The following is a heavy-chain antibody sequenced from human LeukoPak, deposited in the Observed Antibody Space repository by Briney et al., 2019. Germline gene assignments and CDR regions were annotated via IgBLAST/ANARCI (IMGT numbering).Heavy chain of an antibody. CDR3: TTEGVGASVYYGMDV. CDR1: GFTFSDAW. CDR2: IKSKTDGGTT. V-gene: IGHV3-15*01. J-gene: IGHJ6*02. D-gene: IGHD1-26*01. Sequence: PGGSLRLSCAASGFTFSDAWMTWVRQAPGKGLEWVGRIKSKTDGGTTDYAAPVKGRFTISRDDSKSTLYLQMNSLKTGDTAAYYCTTEGVGASVYYGMDVWGQGTTVTVSS.